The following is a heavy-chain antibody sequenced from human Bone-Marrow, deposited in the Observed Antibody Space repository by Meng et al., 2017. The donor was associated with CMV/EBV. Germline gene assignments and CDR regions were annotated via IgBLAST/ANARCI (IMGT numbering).Heavy chain of an antibody. Sequence: GGSLRLSCAASGFTFSNYAIHWVRQAPGKGLEWVAVISYGGSNEYYSDSVKGRFTISRDNSKNTLYLQMNSLRAEDTAVYYCARLIAVAGTGDYWGQGTLVTVSS. CDR3: ARLIAVAGTGDY. J-gene: IGHJ4*02. CDR1: GFTFSNYA. CDR2: ISYGGSNE. D-gene: IGHD6-19*01. V-gene: IGHV3-30*04.